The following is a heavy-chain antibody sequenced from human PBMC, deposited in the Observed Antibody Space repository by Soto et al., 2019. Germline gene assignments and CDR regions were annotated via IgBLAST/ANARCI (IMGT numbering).Heavy chain of an antibody. D-gene: IGHD6-19*01. J-gene: IGHJ4*02. CDR3: AKDLRVAVADTLFDY. CDR2: ISYDGSNK. Sequence: PGGSLRLSCAASGFTFSSYAMHWVRQAPGKGLEWVAVISYDGSNKYYADSVKGRFTISRDNSKNTLYLQMNSLRAEDTAVYYCAKDLRVAVADTLFDYWGQGTLVTSPQ. CDR1: GFTFSSYA. V-gene: IGHV3-30-3*01.